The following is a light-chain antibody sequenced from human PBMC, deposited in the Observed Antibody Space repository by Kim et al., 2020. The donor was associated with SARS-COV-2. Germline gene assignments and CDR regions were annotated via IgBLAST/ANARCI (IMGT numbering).Light chain of an antibody. CDR1: QDISNY. V-gene: IGKV1-27*01. J-gene: IGKJ1*01. Sequence: DIQMTQSPSSLSASVGDRVTITCRASQDISNYLAWFQLKPGKAPKLLIYAASALQPGVPSRFSGSGSGTDFTLTVTSLQPEDVATYYCQQCDSDPWTFGQGTKVDIK. CDR3: QQCDSDPWT. CDR2: AAS.